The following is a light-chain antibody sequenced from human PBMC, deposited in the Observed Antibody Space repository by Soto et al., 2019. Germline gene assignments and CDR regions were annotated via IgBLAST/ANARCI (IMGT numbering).Light chain of an antibody. Sequence: HSVLTRPASASGSAGQPITISCTGTSGDGGGDNYVSWFQHHPGKAPKLIIYEVSYRPSGVSNRFSGSKSGDTASLTISRLQAADEAAYYCTSFTTTITRSDFGTGTKLTVL. CDR3: TSFTTTITRSD. V-gene: IGLV2-14*01. CDR2: EVS. CDR1: SGDGGGDNY. J-gene: IGLJ1*01.